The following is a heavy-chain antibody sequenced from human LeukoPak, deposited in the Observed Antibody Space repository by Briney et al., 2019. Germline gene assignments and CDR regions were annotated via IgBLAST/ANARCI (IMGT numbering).Heavy chain of an antibody. CDR2: INNSGST. Sequence: SETLSLTCAVYGASFSDSYWSWIRQSPEKGLEWIGEINNSGSTSYNPSLNSRVIMSVDRSKNQFSLRLTSVTAADTAVYYCARGRYGPRLGNWGQGALVTVSS. D-gene: IGHD3-16*01. V-gene: IGHV4-34*01. CDR3: ARGRYGPRLGN. CDR1: GASFSDSY. J-gene: IGHJ4*02.